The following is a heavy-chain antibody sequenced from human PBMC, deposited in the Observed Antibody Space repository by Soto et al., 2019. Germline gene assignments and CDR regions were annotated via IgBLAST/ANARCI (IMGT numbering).Heavy chain of an antibody. V-gene: IGHV1-46*01. CDR3: ASSITTIGDFDY. Sequence: ASVKVSCKASGYIFTSFYIHWVRQAPGQGLEWMGIINPNDGSTSYAQKFQGRVTLTRDTSTSTVYMELSSLRSEDAAVYYCASSITTIGDFDYWGQGTLVTVSS. CDR2: INPNDGST. J-gene: IGHJ4*02. CDR1: GYIFTSFY. D-gene: IGHD3-22*01.